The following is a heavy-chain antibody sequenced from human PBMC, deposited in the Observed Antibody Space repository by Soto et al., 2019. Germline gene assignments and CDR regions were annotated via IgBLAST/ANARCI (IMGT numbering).Heavy chain of an antibody. D-gene: IGHD2-8*01. CDR3: ARGPCTNGVCYADY. J-gene: IGHJ4*02. CDR2: IYYSGST. Sequence: KASETVCLTCTVSGGSISSGDYYWSWIRQPPGKGLEWIGYIYYSGSTYYNPSLKSRVTISVDTSKNQFSLKLSSVTAADTAVYYCARGPCTNGVCYADYWGQGTLVTVSS. CDR1: GGSISSGDYY. V-gene: IGHV4-30-4*01.